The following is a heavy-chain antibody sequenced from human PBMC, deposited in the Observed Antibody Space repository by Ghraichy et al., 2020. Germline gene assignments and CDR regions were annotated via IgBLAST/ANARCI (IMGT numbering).Heavy chain of an antibody. CDR1: GFTVSSNY. D-gene: IGHD3-3*01. CDR2: IYSGGST. V-gene: IGHV3-66*01. CDR3: ARDRHDFWSGYRGGSYGMDV. Sequence: GGSLRLSCAASGFTVSSNYMSWVRQAPGKGLEWVSVIYSGGSTYYADSVKGRFTISRDNSKNTLYLQMNSLRAEDTAVYYCARDRHDFWSGYRGGSYGMDVWGQGTTVTVSS. J-gene: IGHJ6*02.